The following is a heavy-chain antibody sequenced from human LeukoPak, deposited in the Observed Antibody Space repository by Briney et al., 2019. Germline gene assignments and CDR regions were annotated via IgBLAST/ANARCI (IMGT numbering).Heavy chain of an antibody. J-gene: IGHJ4*02. D-gene: IGHD3-16*02. CDR2: TKQDGSKK. Sequence: RSLILSCASSGFTHSSYWMSWVRHAPGTWLEWVANTKQDGSKKYYEDSVKSRFTISRDNAKNLLYLRMNSLGADDTAVYYCARGFDFRITFGGVIAGTFDYWGQGTLVTVSS. CDR3: ARGFDFRITFGGVIAGTFDY. V-gene: IGHV3-7*03. CDR1: GFTHSSYW.